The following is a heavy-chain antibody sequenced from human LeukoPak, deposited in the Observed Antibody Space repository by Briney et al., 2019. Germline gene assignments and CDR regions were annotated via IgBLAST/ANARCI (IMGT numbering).Heavy chain of an antibody. Sequence: PGGSLRLSCAASGFTFSSYGMSWVRQAPGKGLEWVSAISGSGGSTYYADSVKGRFTISRDNSKNTLNLQMHTVRVEDTAVYYCARDQNWEEAYWGQGTLVTVSS. CDR2: ISGSGGST. CDR3: ARDQNWEEAY. V-gene: IGHV3-23*01. J-gene: IGHJ4*02. CDR1: GFTFSSYG. D-gene: IGHD7-27*01.